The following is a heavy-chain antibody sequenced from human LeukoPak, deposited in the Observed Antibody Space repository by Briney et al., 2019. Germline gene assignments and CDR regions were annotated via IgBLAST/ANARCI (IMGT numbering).Heavy chain of an antibody. CDR2: IRYDGSNK. J-gene: IGHJ1*01. D-gene: IGHD2-15*01. CDR1: GFTFSSLG. CDR3: AKECCSGGTCYGYFQN. V-gene: IGHV3-30*02. Sequence: PGVCLRLSCAASGFTFSSLGMHWVRQAPGKGLEWVTFIRYDGSNKYYTDSVKGRFTVSRDNSKNTLYLQMNSLRAEDTAVYYCAKECCSGGTCYGYFQNWGQGTLVTVSS.